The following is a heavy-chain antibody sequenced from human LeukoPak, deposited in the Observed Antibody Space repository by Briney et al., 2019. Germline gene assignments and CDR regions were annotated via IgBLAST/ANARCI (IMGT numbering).Heavy chain of an antibody. CDR3: ARVHDYGVCFDY. Sequence: GGPLRLSCAASGFTLSSYSMNCLPTAPGKALEWVSSISSSSSYIYYADSVKGRFTISRDNAKNSLYPQMNSLRAEDTAVYYCARVHDYGVCFDYWGQGTLVTVSS. CDR2: ISSSSSYI. V-gene: IGHV3-21*01. CDR1: GFTLSSYS. J-gene: IGHJ4*02. D-gene: IGHD4-17*01.